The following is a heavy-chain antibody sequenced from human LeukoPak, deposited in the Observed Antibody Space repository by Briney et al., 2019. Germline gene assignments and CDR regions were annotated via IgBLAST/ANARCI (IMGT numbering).Heavy chain of an antibody. CDR3: ARDRAGGNYDILTGYPRDWFDP. Sequence: SETLSLTCTVSSYSISSGYYWGWIRQPPGKGLEWIGSIYHSGSTYYNPSLKSRVTISVDTSKNQFSLKLSSVTAADTAVYYCARDRAGGNYDILTGYPRDWFDPWGQGTLVTVSS. D-gene: IGHD3-9*01. J-gene: IGHJ5*02. CDR1: SYSISSGYY. CDR2: IYHSGST. V-gene: IGHV4-38-2*02.